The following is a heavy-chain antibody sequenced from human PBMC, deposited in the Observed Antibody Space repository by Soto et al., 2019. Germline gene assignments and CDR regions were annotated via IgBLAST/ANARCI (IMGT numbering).Heavy chain of an antibody. CDR3: ASEELEYSSFTSFDY. Sequence: PSETLSLTCNVSGGSISSSRSYWAWFRQPPGKGLEWIASIFYTGSTYYNPSLKSRVTISVDTSKNQFSLKLSSVTAADTAVYYCASEELEYSSFTSFDYWGQGTLVTVS. J-gene: IGHJ4*02. V-gene: IGHV4-39*01. CDR1: GGSISSSRSY. CDR2: IFYTGST. D-gene: IGHD6-6*01.